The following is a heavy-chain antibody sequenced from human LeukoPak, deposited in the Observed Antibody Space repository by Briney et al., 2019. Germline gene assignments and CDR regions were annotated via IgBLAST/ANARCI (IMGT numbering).Heavy chain of an antibody. CDR1: GFTFSTYW. J-gene: IGHJ4*02. D-gene: IGHD3-22*01. CDR2: IKKDGSEK. V-gene: IGHV3-7*05. CDR3: ARAGHYYDSSGYAY. Sequence: GGSLRLSCAASGFTFSTYWMTWVRQAPGKGLEWVAHIKKDGSEKYYVDSVKGRFTISRDNGKNSLYLQMNSLRAEGTAVYYCARAGHYYDSSGYAYWGQGTLVTVSS.